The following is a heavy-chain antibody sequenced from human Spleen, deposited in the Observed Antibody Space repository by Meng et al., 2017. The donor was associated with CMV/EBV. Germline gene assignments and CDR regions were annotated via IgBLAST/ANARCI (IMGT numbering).Heavy chain of an antibody. Sequence: ASVKVSCKASGYTFTGYYMHWVRQAPGQGLEWMGWINPNSGGTNYAQKFQGRVTMTRNTSINTAYMELNSLRFEDTAVYYCARARSPFDYWGQGTLVTVSS. J-gene: IGHJ4*02. CDR2: INPNSGGT. CDR1: GYTFTGYY. D-gene: IGHD6-6*01. V-gene: IGHV1-2*02. CDR3: ARARSPFDY.